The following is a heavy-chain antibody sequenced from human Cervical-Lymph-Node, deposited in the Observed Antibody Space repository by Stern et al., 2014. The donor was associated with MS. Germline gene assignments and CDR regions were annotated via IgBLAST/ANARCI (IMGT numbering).Heavy chain of an antibody. CDR3: ARGGRGVGLEY. CDR2: VSYDGTQR. D-gene: IGHD3-10*01. CDR1: GFTFSTSA. J-gene: IGHJ4*02. V-gene: IGHV3-30-3*01. Sequence: HVQLVQSGGGVVQPGRSLSLSCVASGFTFSTSAMHWVRQAPGKGLEWVAFVSYDGTQRNSTDSVKARFTISRDNSKNTLYLHMNSLRDEDTAVYFCARGGRGVGLEYWGQGALVTVSS.